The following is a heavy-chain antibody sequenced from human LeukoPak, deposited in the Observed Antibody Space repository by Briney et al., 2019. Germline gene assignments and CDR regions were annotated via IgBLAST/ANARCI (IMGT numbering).Heavy chain of an antibody. CDR1: GYTFTSYY. J-gene: IGHJ4*02. Sequence: ASVKVSCKASGYTFTSYYLHWVRQAPGQGLEWMGVINPSGGDTTYAQKFQGRVTMSRDTSTNTVYIDLSSLRSEDSALYYCARDREVGATQRCFDYWGQGTLVTVSS. V-gene: IGHV1-46*01. CDR3: ARDREVGATQRCFDY. D-gene: IGHD1-26*01. CDR2: INPSGGDT.